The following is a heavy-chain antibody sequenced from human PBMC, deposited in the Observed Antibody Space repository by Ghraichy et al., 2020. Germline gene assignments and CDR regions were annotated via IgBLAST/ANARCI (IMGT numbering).Heavy chain of an antibody. Sequence: SETLSLTCAVYGGSFSAYYWSWIRQPPGKGLEWIGRIYTSGSTNYNPSLKSRVTMSVDTSKNQFSLKLSSVTAADTAVYYCATYGDYVAYWGQGTLVTVSS. CDR2: IYTSGST. CDR3: ATYGDYVAY. D-gene: IGHD4-17*01. CDR1: GGSFSAYY. J-gene: IGHJ4*02. V-gene: IGHV4-59*10.